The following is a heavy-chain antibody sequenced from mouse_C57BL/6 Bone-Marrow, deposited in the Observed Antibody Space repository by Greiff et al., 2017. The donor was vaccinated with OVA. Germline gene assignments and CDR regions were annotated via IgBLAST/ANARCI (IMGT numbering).Heavy chain of an antibody. CDR2: IDPSDSYT. J-gene: IGHJ2*01. V-gene: IGHV1-69*01. CDR1: GYTFTSYW. CDR3: AREGIWSSYFYY. D-gene: IGHD1-1*02. Sequence: QVQLQQPGAELVMPGASVKLSCKASGYTFTSYWMPWVKQRPGQVLEWIGEIDPSDSYTNYNQKFKGKSTLTVDKSSSTAYMQLSSLTSEDSAVYYCAREGIWSSYFYYWGQCTTLTVSS.